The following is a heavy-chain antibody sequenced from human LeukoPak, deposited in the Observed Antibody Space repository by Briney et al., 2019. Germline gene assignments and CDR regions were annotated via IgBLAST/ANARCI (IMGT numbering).Heavy chain of an antibody. CDR1: RFAFSSYA. J-gene: IGHJ4*02. CDR2: IGGSGGGI. Sequence: QPGGSLRLSCAASRFAFSSYAMSWVRQAPGMRLEWVSTIGGSGGGIYYADSVKGRFTISRDNSQCTLYLQMNSLRAEDTAVYYCAKYRGFGDSYDSWGQGTLVTVSS. D-gene: IGHD3-10*01. CDR3: AKYRGFGDSYDS. V-gene: IGHV3-23*01.